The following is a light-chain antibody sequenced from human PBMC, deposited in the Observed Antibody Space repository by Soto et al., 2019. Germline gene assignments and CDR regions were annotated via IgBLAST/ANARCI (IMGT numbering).Light chain of an antibody. CDR1: QSVRSSY. J-gene: IGKJ1*01. V-gene: IGKV3-20*01. CDR3: QQYGSSSWT. CDR2: GAP. Sequence: EIVLTQSPGTLSLPPGERATLSCRASQSVRSSYLAWYQQKFGQAPRLLIYGAPCRATGISDRFSGSGFGTDFTFTISRLEPEDFAVYYCQQYGSSSWTFGQGTKVEIK.